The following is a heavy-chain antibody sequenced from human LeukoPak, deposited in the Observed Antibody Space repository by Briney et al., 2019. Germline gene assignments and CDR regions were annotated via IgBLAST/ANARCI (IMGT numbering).Heavy chain of an antibody. Sequence: GGSLRLSCAASGFTFSSYGMHWVRQAPGKELEWVTFIQYDGSNEYQADSVKGRFSISRDNSKNTVYLQMNSLRTEDTAVYYCARSLTKVRGYDYWGQGTLVTVSS. CDR1: GFTFSSYG. J-gene: IGHJ4*02. CDR2: IQYDGSNE. D-gene: IGHD3-10*01. CDR3: ARSLTKVRGYDY. V-gene: IGHV3-30*02.